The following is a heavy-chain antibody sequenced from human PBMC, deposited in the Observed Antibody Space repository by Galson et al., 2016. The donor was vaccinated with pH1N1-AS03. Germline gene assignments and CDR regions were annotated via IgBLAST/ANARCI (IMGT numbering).Heavy chain of an antibody. J-gene: IGHJ3*02. D-gene: IGHD3-22*01. CDR2: TSPDDSQT. CDR3: GRHTFSYDTTDTNRPDAFDT. V-gene: IGHV5-51*01. CDR1: GTSFSNYW. Sequence: QSGAEVKKPGESLKISCMGSGTSFSNYWIGWVRQMPGKGLAWMGATSPDDSQTKYSPSFEGQVTISVDKSITTAFLQWNSLKASETALYYCGRHTFSYDTTDTNRPDAFDTWGQGTMVTVFS.